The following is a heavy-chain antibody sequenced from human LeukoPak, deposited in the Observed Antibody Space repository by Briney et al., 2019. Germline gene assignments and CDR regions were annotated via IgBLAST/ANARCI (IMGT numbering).Heavy chain of an antibody. Sequence: SETLSLTCTVSGGSISSYYWSWIRQPPGKGLEWIGEINHSGSTNYNPSLKSRVTISVDTSKNQFSLKLSSVTAADTAVYYCARVVGLAAAGDWGQGTLVTVSS. D-gene: IGHD6-13*01. V-gene: IGHV4-34*01. CDR3: ARVVGLAAAGD. CDR1: GGSISSYY. CDR2: INHSGST. J-gene: IGHJ4*02.